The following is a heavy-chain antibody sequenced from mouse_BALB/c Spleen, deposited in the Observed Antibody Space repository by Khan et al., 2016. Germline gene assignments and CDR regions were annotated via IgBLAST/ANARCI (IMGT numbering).Heavy chain of an antibody. J-gene: IGHJ4*01. CDR3: ARDTMITFYYAMDY. Sequence: VKLLESGPGLVKPSQSLSLTCTVTGYSITSDYAWNWIRQFPGNKLEWMGYISYSGSTSYNPSLKSRISITRDTSKNQFFLQLNSVTTEDTATYYCARDTMITFYYAMDYWGQGTSVTVSS. D-gene: IGHD2-4*01. V-gene: IGHV3-2*02. CDR1: GYSITSDYA. CDR2: ISYSGST.